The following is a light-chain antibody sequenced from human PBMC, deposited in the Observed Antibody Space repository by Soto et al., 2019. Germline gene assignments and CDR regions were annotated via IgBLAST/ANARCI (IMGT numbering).Light chain of an antibody. J-gene: IGLJ2*01. CDR3: QTWGTGIVV. CDR1: SGHNNYA. V-gene: IGLV4-69*01. Sequence: QPVLTQSPSASASLGTSVKLTCTLNSGHNNYAIAWHQQQPGKGPRYLMKLYSDGSHSKGDGIPDRFSGSSSGTERYLTISSLQSEDEADYYCQTWGTGIVVFGGGTKLTVL. CDR2: LYSDGSH.